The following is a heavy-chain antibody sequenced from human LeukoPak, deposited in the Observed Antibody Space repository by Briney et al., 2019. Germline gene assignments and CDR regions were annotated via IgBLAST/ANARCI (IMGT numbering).Heavy chain of an antibody. V-gene: IGHV1-46*01. CDR2: INPSGGST. CDR1: GYTFTSHY. CDR3: ARRAGVRYSSRFYFDY. Sequence: ASVKVSCKASGYTFTSHYMHSVRQAPGQGLEWMGIINPSGGSTSYAQKFQGRVTMTRDTSTSTVYMELSSLRSEDTAVYYCARRAGVRYSSRFYFDYWGQGTLVTVSS. D-gene: IGHD6-13*01. J-gene: IGHJ4*02.